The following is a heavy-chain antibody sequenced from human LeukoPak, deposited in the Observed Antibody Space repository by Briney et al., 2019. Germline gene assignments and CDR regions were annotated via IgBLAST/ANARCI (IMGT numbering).Heavy chain of an antibody. V-gene: IGHV1-2*02. J-gene: IGHJ4*02. CDR3: ARSGPRSGDPRKDTAMFDY. D-gene: IGHD5-18*01. CDR1: GFTFTGYY. Sequence: ASVKVSCKASGFTFTGYYMHWVRQAPGQGLEWMGWINPNSGGTNYAQKFQGRVTMTRDTSISTAYMELSRLTSDDTAVYYCARSGPRSGDPRKDTAMFDYWGQGTLVTVSS. CDR2: INPNSGGT.